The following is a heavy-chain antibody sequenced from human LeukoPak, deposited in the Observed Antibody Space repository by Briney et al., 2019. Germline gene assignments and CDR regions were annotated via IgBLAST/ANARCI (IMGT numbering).Heavy chain of an antibody. CDR1: GFTFSSYG. CDR2: IWYDGSNK. V-gene: IGHV3-33*01. Sequence: GRSLRLSCAASGFTFSSYGMHWVRQAPGKGLEWVAVIWYDGSNKYYADSVKGRFTISRDNSKNTLYLQMNSLRAEDTAVYYCAREYGDYESEGYYYGMDVWGQGTTVTVSS. D-gene: IGHD4-17*01. J-gene: IGHJ6*02. CDR3: AREYGDYESEGYYYGMDV.